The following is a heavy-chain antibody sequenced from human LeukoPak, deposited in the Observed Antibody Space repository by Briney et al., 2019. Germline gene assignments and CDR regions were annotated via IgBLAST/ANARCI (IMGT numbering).Heavy chain of an antibody. J-gene: IGHJ6*03. CDR1: GGSISSYY. V-gene: IGHV4-59*01. CDR2: IYYSGST. D-gene: IGHD5-18*01. CDR3: ARGIQLWSEYYYMDV. Sequence: SETLSLTCTVSGGSISSYYWSWIRQPPGKGLAWIGYIYYSGSTNYNPSLKSRVTISVDTSKNQFSLKLSSVTAADTAVYYCARGIQLWSEYYYMDVWGKGTTVTVSS.